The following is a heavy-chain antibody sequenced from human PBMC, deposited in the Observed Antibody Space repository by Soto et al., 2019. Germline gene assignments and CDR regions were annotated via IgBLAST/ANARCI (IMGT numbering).Heavy chain of an antibody. D-gene: IGHD3-10*01. J-gene: IGHJ6*02. CDR3: ARSRGVIDCYYYGMDV. V-gene: IGHV3-11*06. CDR2: ISSSSSYT. Sequence: QVQLVESGGGLVKPGGSLRLSCAASGFTFSDYYMSWIRQAPGKGLEWVSYISSSSSYTNYADSVKGRFTISRDNAKNSLYLQMNSLRAEDTAVYYCARSRGVIDCYYYGMDVWGQGTTVTVSS. CDR1: GFTFSDYY.